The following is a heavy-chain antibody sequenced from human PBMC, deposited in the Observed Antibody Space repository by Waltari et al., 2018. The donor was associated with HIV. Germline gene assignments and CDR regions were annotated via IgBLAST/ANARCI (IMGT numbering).Heavy chain of an antibody. Sequence: EVTLVESGERFVTTGGSLRLSCSASAFTSRNFAMHWVRQPPGRGIQCVSAVGASGINTYYAGSVNGRFTISRDNSKNSRFLQMRSLRPDDSAIYYCVKMREGGGWFEYFQVWGQGKLITVSS. J-gene: IGHJ1*01. CDR3: VKMREGGGWFEYFQV. CDR2: VGASGINT. D-gene: IGHD6-19*01. CDR1: AFTSRNFA. V-gene: IGHV3-64D*06.